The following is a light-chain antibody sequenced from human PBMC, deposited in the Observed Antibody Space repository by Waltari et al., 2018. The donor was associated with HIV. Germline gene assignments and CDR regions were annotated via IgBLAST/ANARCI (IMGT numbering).Light chain of an antibody. CDR3: QQTYSTPQT. CDR1: QSIDNY. J-gene: IGKJ3*01. CDR2: AAS. V-gene: IGKV1-39*01. Sequence: DSQLTQSPSSLSASVGDRVTMTCRASQSIDNYLNWYRQTPGKAPKVLIYAASSLQSGVPARFSDSGSGTDFTLTINSLQPEDFATYYCQQTYSTPQTFGPGTKVEVK.